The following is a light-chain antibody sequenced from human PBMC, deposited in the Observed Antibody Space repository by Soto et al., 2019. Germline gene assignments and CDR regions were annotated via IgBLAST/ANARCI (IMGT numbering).Light chain of an antibody. V-gene: IGLV2-8*01. CDR3: SSFATSNTRV. CDR2: EVT. CDR1: SSDVGAYNY. J-gene: IGLJ3*02. Sequence: QSALTQPPSASGSPGQSVTISCTGTSSDVGAYNYVSWYQQHAGKAPKLVIYEVTTRPSGVPDRFSGSKSANTASLTVSGRQAEDEAEYYCSSFATSNTRVFGGGTKLTVL.